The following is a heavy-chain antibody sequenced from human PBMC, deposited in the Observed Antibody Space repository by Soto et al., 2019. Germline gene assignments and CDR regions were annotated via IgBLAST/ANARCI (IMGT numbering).Heavy chain of an antibody. Sequence: QVQLVQSGAEVKKPGSSVKVSCKASGGTFSSYAISWVRQAPGQGLEWMGGIIPIFGTANYAQKFQGRVTITADESTSTAYMELSSRRSEDTAVYYCARDPTLRVYARDYYYYGMDVWGQGTTVTVSS. CDR2: IIPIFGTA. D-gene: IGHD2-8*01. CDR3: ARDPTLRVYARDYYYYGMDV. J-gene: IGHJ6*02. V-gene: IGHV1-69*12. CDR1: GGTFSSYA.